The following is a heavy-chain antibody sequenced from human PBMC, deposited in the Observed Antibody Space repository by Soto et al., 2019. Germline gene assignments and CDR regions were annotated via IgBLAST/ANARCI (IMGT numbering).Heavy chain of an antibody. CDR3: ARSSGGNFGIIIEGTNWFGP. J-gene: IGHJ5*02. CDR1: RDTFTSYY. V-gene: IGHV1-46*01. CDR2: INPHGGST. Sequence: ASVKVSCKAPRDTFTSYYINWVRQAPGQGLEWMGVINPHGGSTAYAQKFKGRVTLTRDTSASTVYMEVSSLTSEDTAMYYCARSSGGNFGIIIEGTNWFGPWGQGTLVTVS. D-gene: IGHD1-26*01.